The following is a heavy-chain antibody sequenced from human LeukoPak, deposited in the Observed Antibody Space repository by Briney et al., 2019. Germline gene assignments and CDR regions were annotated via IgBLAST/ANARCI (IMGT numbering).Heavy chain of an antibody. Sequence: ASVKVSCKTSGYTFTGYFIHWVRQAPGQGLEWMGWINPNSGGTSNLQKFQGRVAMTMDTSISTAYMDLSRLRSDDTAVYYCARGRAGDYFDYWGQGTLVTVSS. V-gene: IGHV1-2*02. CDR3: ARGRAGDYFDY. CDR1: GYTFTGYF. J-gene: IGHJ4*02. CDR2: INPNSGGT.